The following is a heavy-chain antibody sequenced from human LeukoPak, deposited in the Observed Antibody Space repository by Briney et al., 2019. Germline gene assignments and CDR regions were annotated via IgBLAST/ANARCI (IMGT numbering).Heavy chain of an antibody. D-gene: IGHD6-19*01. V-gene: IGHV3-23*01. J-gene: IGHJ4*02. Sequence: GGSLRLSCAASGFTFSNYAMSCVRQAPGKGLEWVSLISGSGGTTYYADSVKGWFTISRDNSKSTLYLQMNSLRAEDTAVYYCAKSVSGWYSFDYWGQGTLVTVSS. CDR3: AKSVSGWYSFDY. CDR2: ISGSGGTT. CDR1: GFTFSNYA.